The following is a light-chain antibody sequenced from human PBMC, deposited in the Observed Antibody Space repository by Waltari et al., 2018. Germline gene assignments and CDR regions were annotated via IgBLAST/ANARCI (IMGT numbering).Light chain of an antibody. J-gene: IGLJ3*02. V-gene: IGLV2-14*01. CDR1: SSDIGRYNY. Sequence: QSALTQPASVSGSPGQSITISCTGTSSDIGRYNYVSWYQQHPGKAPKVMIYDVSDRPSGVSNRFSGSKSGNTASLTISGLQAEDEADYYCKSYTSSSTWVFGGGTNLTVL. CDR3: KSYTSSSTWV. CDR2: DVS.